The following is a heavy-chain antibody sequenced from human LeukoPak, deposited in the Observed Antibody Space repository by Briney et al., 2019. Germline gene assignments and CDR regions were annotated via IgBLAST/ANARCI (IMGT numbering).Heavy chain of an antibody. V-gene: IGHV4-4*02. Sequence: ASGTLSLTCAVSGGSISSSNWWSWVRQPPGKGLEWIGEIYHSGSTNYNPSLKSRVTISVDTSKNQFSLKLSSVTAADTAVYYCAQGGNVLLWFGEYNVWGQGTTVTVSS. J-gene: IGHJ6*02. CDR2: IYHSGST. CDR1: GGSISSSNW. D-gene: IGHD3-10*01. CDR3: AQGGNVLLWFGEYNV.